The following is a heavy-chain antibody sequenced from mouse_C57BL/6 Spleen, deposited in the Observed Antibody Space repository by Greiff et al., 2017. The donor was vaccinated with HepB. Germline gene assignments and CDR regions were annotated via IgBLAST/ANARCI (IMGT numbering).Heavy chain of an antibody. Sequence: QVQLQQSGAELVRPGTSVKLSCKASGYTFTSYWMHWVKQRPGQGLEWIGVIDPSDSYTNYNQKFKGKATLTVATSSSTAYMQLSSLTSEDSAVYYCARWSIYYYGSSSYWGQGTTLTVSS. CDR3: ARWSIYYYGSSSY. D-gene: IGHD1-1*01. CDR1: GYTFTSYW. V-gene: IGHV1-59*01. CDR2: IDPSDSYT. J-gene: IGHJ2*01.